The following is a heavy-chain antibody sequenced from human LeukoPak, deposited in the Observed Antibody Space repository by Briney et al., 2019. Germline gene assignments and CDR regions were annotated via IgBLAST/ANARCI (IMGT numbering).Heavy chain of an antibody. CDR2: IYHSGST. D-gene: IGHD2-2*01. J-gene: IGHJ4*02. V-gene: IGHV4-38-2*02. Sequence: SETLSLTCTVSGYSISSGYYWGWIRQPPGKGLEWIGSIYHSGSTYYNPSLKSRVTISVDTSKNQFSLKLSSATAADTAVYYCARDMAPRYCSSTSCHIYYYFDYWGQGTLVTVSS. CDR1: GYSISSGYY. CDR3: ARDMAPRYCSSTSCHIYYYFDY.